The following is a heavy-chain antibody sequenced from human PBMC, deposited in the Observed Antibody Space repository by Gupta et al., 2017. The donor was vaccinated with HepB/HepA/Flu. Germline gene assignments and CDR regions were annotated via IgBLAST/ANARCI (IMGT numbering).Heavy chain of an antibody. CDR1: YS. J-gene: IGHJ2*01. Sequence: YSMNWVRQAPGKGLEWVSSISSGSSYKYYADSVKGRFTISRDNAKNSLYLQMNSLRAEDTAIYYSARDLDSSGWYKYFDLWAVAPWSLSPQ. CDR3: ARDLDSSGWYKYFDL. CDR2: ISSGSSYK. V-gene: IGHV3-21*01. D-gene: IGHD6-19*01.